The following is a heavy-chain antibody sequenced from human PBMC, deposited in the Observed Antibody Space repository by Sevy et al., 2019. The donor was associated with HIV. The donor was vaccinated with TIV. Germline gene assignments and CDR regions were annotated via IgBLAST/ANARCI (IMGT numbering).Heavy chain of an antibody. D-gene: IGHD2-15*01. Sequence: GGSLRLSCAASGFTFSTYTMSWVRRAPGKGLEWVSDPSGSAGSTYYADLVQGRFTISRDKSKNTLYLQMNSLRAEDTAVYYCAKGDRTFYGLDVWGQGTTVTVSS. CDR3: AKGDRTFYGLDV. V-gene: IGHV3-23*01. CDR2: PSGSAGST. J-gene: IGHJ6*02. CDR1: GFTFSTYT.